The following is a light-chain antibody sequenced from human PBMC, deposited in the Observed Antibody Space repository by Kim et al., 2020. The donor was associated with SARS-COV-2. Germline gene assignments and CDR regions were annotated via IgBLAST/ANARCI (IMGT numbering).Light chain of an antibody. Sequence: EIVLTQSPGTLSLSPGQRATLSCRASQSVSSSYLAWYQQKPGQAPRLLIYGASSRATGIPDRFSGSGSGTDFTLTISRLEPEDFAVYYWQQYGSSPRTFGGGTKLEI. V-gene: IGKV3-20*01. J-gene: IGKJ4*01. CDR3: QQYGSSPRT. CDR1: QSVSSSY. CDR2: GAS.